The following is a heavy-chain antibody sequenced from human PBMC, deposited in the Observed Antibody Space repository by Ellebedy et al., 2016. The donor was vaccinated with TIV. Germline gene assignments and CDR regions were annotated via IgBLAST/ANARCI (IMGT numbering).Heavy chain of an antibody. D-gene: IGHD4-17*01. Sequence: GGSLRLSCGASGFSFTSYWMSWIRQAPGKGLEWVSNINQDGSVKYYVDSVKGRFTISRDNAKNSLYLEMNSLRAEDTAVYYCATDGSYGDYLSPAHAFEIWGQGTVVAVSS. V-gene: IGHV3-7*01. CDR2: INQDGSVK. CDR1: GFSFTSYW. CDR3: ATDGSYGDYLSPAHAFEI. J-gene: IGHJ3*02.